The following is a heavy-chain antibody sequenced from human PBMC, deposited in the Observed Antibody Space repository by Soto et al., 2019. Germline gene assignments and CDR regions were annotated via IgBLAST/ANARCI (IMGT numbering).Heavy chain of an antibody. CDR3: ARGYCSGGSCSRGDYYYYMDV. Sequence: SETLSLTWAVYGGSFSGYYWSWIRQPPGKGLEWIGEINHSGSTNYNPSLKSRVTISVDASKNQFSLKLSSVTAADTAVYYCARGYCSGGSCSRGDYYYYMDVWGKGTTVTVSS. D-gene: IGHD2-15*01. CDR2: INHSGST. J-gene: IGHJ6*03. CDR1: GGSFSGYY. V-gene: IGHV4-34*01.